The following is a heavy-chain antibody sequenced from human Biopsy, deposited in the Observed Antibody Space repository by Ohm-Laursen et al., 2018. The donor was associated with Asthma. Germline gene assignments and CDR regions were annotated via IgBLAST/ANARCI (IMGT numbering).Heavy chain of an antibody. CDR2: INPNSGAT. CDR3: ARGQKSAGDRWFDP. J-gene: IGHJ5*02. V-gene: IGHV1-2*06. Sequence: SVKVSCKAHGDILSSFGIKWVRKAPGQGLEWMGRINPNSGATNYAQKFQGRVTMTRDTSISTAYMEVSRLRSDDTAVYYCARGQKSAGDRWFDPWGQGTLVTVSS. D-gene: IGHD6-13*01. CDR1: GDILSSFG.